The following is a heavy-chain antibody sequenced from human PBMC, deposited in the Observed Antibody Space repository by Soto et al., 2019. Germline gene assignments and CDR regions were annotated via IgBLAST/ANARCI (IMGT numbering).Heavy chain of an antibody. V-gene: IGHV3-30-3*01. Sequence: QVQLVESGGGVVQPGRSLRLSCAASGFTFSIFAMHWVRQAPGKGLEWVALISYDGSNKYYADSVKGRFTISRDNSKNTVYLQMNSLRPDDTSVYYCARVGPGTTAFDYWGQGTLVTVSS. CDR3: ARVGPGTTAFDY. D-gene: IGHD1-1*01. J-gene: IGHJ4*02. CDR1: GFTFSIFA. CDR2: ISYDGSNK.